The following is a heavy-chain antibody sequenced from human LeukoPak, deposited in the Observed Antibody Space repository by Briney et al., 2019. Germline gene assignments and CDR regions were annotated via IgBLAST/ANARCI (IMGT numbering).Heavy chain of an antibody. J-gene: IGHJ4*02. CDR2: INWNGGGT. V-gene: IGHV3-20*04. CDR3: AAGDPWELLDY. CDR1: GFTFKDYG. Sequence: GGSLRLSCAATGFTFKDYGMHWVRQPPGKGLEWVSSINWNGGGTDYADSVKGRFTISRDNAKNSLYLQLSSLRPEDTALYYCAAGDPWELLDYWGQGTLVTVSS. D-gene: IGHD1-26*01.